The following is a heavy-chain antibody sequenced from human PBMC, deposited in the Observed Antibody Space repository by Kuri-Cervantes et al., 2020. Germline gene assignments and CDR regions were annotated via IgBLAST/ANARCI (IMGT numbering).Heavy chain of an antibody. CDR1: GFTFSSYG. CDR3: ARSPRYDSSGYRDYFDY. V-gene: IGHV3-30*03. CDR2: ISYDGSNK. J-gene: IGHJ4*02. D-gene: IGHD3-22*01. Sequence: GGSLRLSCAASGFTFSSYGMHWVRQAPGKGLEWVAVISYDGSNKYYADSVKGRFTISRDNSKNTLYLQMNSLRAEDTAVYYCARSPRYDSSGYRDYFDYWGQGTLVTVSS.